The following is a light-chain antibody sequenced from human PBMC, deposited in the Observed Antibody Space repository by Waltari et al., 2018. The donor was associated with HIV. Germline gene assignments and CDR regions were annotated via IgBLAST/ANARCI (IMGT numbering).Light chain of an antibody. J-gene: IGKJ5*01. V-gene: IGKV2-28*01. CDR3: MQALQTPLIT. CDR1: QSLLHSNGFNY. Sequence: DVVMTQSPLSLPVTPGEPASIPCRSSQSLLHSNGFNYLDWYLQKPGQSPQLLIYLCSNRASGVPDRFSGSGSGTDFTLKISRVEAEDVGVYYCMQALQTPLITFGQGTRLEIK. CDR2: LCS.